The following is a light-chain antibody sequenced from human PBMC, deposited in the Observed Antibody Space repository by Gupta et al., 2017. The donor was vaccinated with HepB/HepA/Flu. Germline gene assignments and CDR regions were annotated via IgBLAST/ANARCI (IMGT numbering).Light chain of an antibody. J-gene: IGLJ2*01. CDR1: PRDVGSYNL. Sequence: QAALPQPASVSGSPGQSITFSCTGSPRDVGSYNLVSWYQQHPGKAPKLIIYDVDKRPSGVSIRFSGSRSGNTASLTISGLQAEDEADYYCCSYGPTRLFGGGTKLTVL. CDR3: CSYGPTRL. CDR2: DVD. V-gene: IGLV2-23*02.